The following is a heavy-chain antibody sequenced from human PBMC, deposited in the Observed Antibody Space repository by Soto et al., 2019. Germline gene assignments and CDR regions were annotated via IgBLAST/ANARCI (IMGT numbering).Heavy chain of an antibody. D-gene: IGHD7-27*01. CDR1: GYNFNTYW. V-gene: IGHV5-51*01. CDR3: GRASWGCVDPYYLDS. CDR2: IYPGHFDT. Sequence: GESLKISLRGSGYNFNTYWIAWLSQMPGKGLEWMGIIYPGHFDTRYSPSFKGQVSISVDKSISTAYLQWNSLKDSDTAMYYCGRASWGCVDPYYLDSWGQGTLVTVSS. J-gene: IGHJ4*02.